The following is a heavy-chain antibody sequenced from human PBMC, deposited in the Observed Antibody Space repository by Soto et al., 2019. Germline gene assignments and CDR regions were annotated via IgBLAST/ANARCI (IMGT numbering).Heavy chain of an antibody. Sequence: SETLSLTCTVSGGSISSSSYYWGWIRQPPGKGLEWIGSIYYSGSTYYNPSLKSRVTISVDTSKNQFSLKLSSVTAADTAVYYCARHKVATTKYYFDYWGQGTLVTVSS. CDR3: ARHKVATTKYYFDY. CDR1: GGSISSSSYY. J-gene: IGHJ4*02. D-gene: IGHD5-12*01. V-gene: IGHV4-39*01. CDR2: IYYSGST.